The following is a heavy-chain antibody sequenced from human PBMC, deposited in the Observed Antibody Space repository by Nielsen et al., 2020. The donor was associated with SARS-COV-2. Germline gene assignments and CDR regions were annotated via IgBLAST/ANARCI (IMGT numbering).Heavy chain of an antibody. CDR2: IGTAGDT. J-gene: IGHJ4*02. V-gene: IGHV3-13*04. Sequence: GESLKISCAASGFTFDDYAMHWVRQATGKGLEWVSAIGTAGDTYYPGSVKGRFTISRENAKNSLYLQMNSLRAGDTAVYYCARDGIVGATGLDYWGQGTLVTVSS. CDR3: ARDGIVGATGLDY. D-gene: IGHD1-26*01. CDR1: GFTFDDYA.